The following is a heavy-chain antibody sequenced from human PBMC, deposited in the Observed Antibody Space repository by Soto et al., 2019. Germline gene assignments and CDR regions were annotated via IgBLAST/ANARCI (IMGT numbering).Heavy chain of an antibody. Sequence: ASETPSLTRAVYGGSFRGFYWRWVRQPPGKGLEWIGEINHSGSTNYNPSLKSRVTISVDTSKNQFSLKLSSVTAADTAVYYCARRIDYYGSGRNYNWFDPWGQGTLVTVSS. J-gene: IGHJ5*02. V-gene: IGHV4-34*01. CDR2: INHSGST. CDR1: GGSFRGFY. D-gene: IGHD3-10*01. CDR3: ARRIDYYGSGRNYNWFDP.